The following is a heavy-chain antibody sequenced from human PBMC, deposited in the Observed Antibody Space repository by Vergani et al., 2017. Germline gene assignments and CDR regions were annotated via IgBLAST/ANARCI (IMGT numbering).Heavy chain of an antibody. J-gene: IGHJ5*02. CDR2: IIPIFGTA. CDR1: GGTFSSYA. Sequence: QVQLVQSGAEVKKPGASVKVSCKASGGTFSSYAISWVRQAPGQGLEWMGRIIPIFGTANYAQKFQGRVTITADESTSTVYMELSSLRSEDTAVYYCARGSYDILTGCYTGWFDPWGQGTLVTVSS. CDR3: ARGSYDILTGCYTGWFDP. D-gene: IGHD3-9*01. V-gene: IGHV1-69*13.